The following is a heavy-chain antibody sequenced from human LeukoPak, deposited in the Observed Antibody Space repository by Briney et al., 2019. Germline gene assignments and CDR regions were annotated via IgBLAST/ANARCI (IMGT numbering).Heavy chain of an antibody. J-gene: IGHJ4*02. Sequence: PSETLSLTCTVSGGSISTYYWSWLRQPAGKGLEWIGRMYTSGNTNYNPSLKSRVTMSVDTSKKQFSLRLSSVTAADTAVYYCAREPVTGTSNFFDSWGQGTLVTVSS. D-gene: IGHD6-19*01. CDR2: MYTSGNT. CDR1: GGSISTYY. CDR3: AREPVTGTSNFFDS. V-gene: IGHV4-4*07.